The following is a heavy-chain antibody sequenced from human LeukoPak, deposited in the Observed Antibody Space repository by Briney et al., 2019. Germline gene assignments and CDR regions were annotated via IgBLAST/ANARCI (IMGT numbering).Heavy chain of an antibody. CDR1: GFTFTTYW. CDR3: ASGYSSDYGGNVY. D-gene: IGHD4-23*01. Sequence: PGGSLRLSCAASGFTFTTYWMHWVRQAPGKGLVWVSRINTDGSSTTYADSVKGRFTISRDNTKNTVYLQMDSLSTEDTAVYYCASGYSSDYGGNVYWGRGTLVTVSS. V-gene: IGHV3-74*01. CDR2: INTDGSST. J-gene: IGHJ4*02.